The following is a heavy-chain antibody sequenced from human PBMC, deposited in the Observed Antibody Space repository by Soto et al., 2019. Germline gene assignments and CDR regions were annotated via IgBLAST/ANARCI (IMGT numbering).Heavy chain of an antibody. J-gene: IGHJ5*02. CDR1: GYTLTEIS. D-gene: IGHD6-6*01. Sequence: SVKVSCKDSGYTLTEISRQWVRQAPGKGLEWMGGFDPEDGETIYAQKFQGRVTMTEDTSTDTAYMELSSLRSEDTAVYYCAHIEYSSSFHWFDPWGQGTLVTVSS. CDR3: AHIEYSSSFHWFDP. V-gene: IGHV1-24*01. CDR2: FDPEDGET.